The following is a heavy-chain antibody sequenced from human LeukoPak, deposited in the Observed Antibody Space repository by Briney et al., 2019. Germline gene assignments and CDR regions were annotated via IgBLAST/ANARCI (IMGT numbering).Heavy chain of an antibody. J-gene: IGHJ5*02. CDR1: GYTFNIYY. Sequence: ASVKVSCKTSGYTFNIYYVQWVRQAPGQGLERMGVIHPNDGGTTYAQKFQGRIIMTSDTSTSTIYMELSSLKSDDTAVYYCARGDIDHWGQGTLVTVSS. CDR2: IHPNDGGT. CDR3: ARGDIDH. D-gene: IGHD2-15*01. V-gene: IGHV1-46*02.